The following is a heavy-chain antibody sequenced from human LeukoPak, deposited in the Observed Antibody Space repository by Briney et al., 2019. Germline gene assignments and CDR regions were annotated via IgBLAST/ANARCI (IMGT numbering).Heavy chain of an antibody. CDR3: ARHGRKQWLVGSLYYFDY. V-gene: IGHV4-34*01. Sequence: SETLSLTCAVYGGSFSGYYWSWIRQPPGKGLEWIGEINHSGSTNYNPSLKSRVTISVDTSKNQFSLKLSSVTAADTAVYYCARHGRKQWLVGSLYYFDYWGQGTLVTVSS. CDR1: GGSFSGYY. D-gene: IGHD6-19*01. J-gene: IGHJ4*02. CDR2: INHSGST.